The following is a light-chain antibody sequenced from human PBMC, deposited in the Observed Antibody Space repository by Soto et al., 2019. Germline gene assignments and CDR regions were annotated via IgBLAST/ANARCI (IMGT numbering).Light chain of an antibody. CDR3: KQYTNYPWT. CDR2: DLS. CDR1: QSISSW. J-gene: IGKJ1*01. V-gene: IGKV1-5*01. Sequence: DIQMTQSPPTLSASVGDRVTITCRASQSISSWLAWYQQRPGKAPNLLIYDLSSLESGVPSRFSGSGSGTEFTLTISSLQPDDFATYYCKQYTNYPWTFGQGTKVEIK.